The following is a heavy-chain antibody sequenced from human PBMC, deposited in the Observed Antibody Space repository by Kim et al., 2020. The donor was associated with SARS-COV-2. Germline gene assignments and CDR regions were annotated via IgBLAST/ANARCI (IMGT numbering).Heavy chain of an antibody. Sequence: GGSLRLSCAASGFTFSTYAMTWVRQSPGKGLEWVSTLSGDGLSSFYADSVKGRFTISRDNSKNALYLQVSSLRAEDTAMYYCAKRGYCTRNCHPWYFDV. V-gene: IGHV3-23*01. CDR3: AKRGYCTRNCHPWYFDV. J-gene: IGHJ3*01. CDR2: LSGDGLSS. D-gene: IGHD2-8*01. CDR1: GFTFSTYA.